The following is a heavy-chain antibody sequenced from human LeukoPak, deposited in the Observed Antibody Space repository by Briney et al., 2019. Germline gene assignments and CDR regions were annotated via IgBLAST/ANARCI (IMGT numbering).Heavy chain of an antibody. V-gene: IGHV3-69-1*01. D-gene: IGHD3-10*01. J-gene: IGHJ4*02. CDR1: GFTFSSYW. CDR2: LYRSGDT. Sequence: GGSLRLSCAASGFTFSSYWMHWVRQAPGKGLEWVSVLYRSGDTYYADSVEGRFTISRDNAKNSLYLQMNSLRAEDTAVYYCARGFGRGDHWGQGTLVTVSS. CDR3: ARGFGRGDH.